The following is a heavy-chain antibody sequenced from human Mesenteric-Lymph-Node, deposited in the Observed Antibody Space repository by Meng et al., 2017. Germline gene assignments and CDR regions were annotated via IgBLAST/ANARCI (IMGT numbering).Heavy chain of an antibody. V-gene: IGHV3-9*01. CDR3: ARAHFGYGMDV. D-gene: IGHD3-10*01. Sequence: SLKISCAASGFTFDDYAMHWVRQAPGKGLEWVSGISWNSGSIGYADSVKGRFTISRDNAKNSLYLQMNSLRAEDTAVYYCARAHFGYGMDVWGQGTTVTVSS. CDR1: GFTFDDYA. J-gene: IGHJ6*02. CDR2: ISWNSGSI.